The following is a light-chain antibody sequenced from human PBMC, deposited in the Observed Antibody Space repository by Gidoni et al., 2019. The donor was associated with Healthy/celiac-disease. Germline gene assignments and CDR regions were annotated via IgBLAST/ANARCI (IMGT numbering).Light chain of an antibody. CDR1: QSVLYSANNKNY. J-gene: IGKJ4*01. CDR2: WAS. Sequence: DIVMTQSPASLAVSLGARATINCKSSQSVLYSANNKNYLAWYQQKPGQPPKRLIYWASPRESGVPDRVSGSGSGTDFTLTISSLQAEDVAVYYCQQYYSTPLTFGGGTKVEIK. V-gene: IGKV4-1*01. CDR3: QQYYSTPLT.